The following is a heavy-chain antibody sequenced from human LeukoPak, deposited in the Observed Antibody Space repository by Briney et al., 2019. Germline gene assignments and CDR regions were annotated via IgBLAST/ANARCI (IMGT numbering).Heavy chain of an antibody. CDR2: ISGSGGST. V-gene: IGHV3-23*01. Sequence: PGGSLRLSCAASGFTFSNYAMSWVRQAPGKGLEWVSVISGSGGSTYYADSVKGRFTISRDNSKNTLYLQLNSLRAEDTAVYYCARPLFDFWSGYPTSNWFDPWGQGTLVTVSS. CDR3: ARPLFDFWSGYPTSNWFDP. J-gene: IGHJ5*02. CDR1: GFTFSNYA. D-gene: IGHD3-3*01.